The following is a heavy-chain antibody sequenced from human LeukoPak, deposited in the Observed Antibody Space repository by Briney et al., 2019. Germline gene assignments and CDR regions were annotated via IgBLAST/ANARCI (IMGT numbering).Heavy chain of an antibody. CDR1: GGSITGHY. Sequence: SETLSLTCTASGGSITGHYWSWIRQPPGKGLEWIGSIHYTGSTNYNPSLNSRITMSVDTPNNQFSLRLTSVTATDTAVYYCARLHALGAEEFDPWGQGALVTVSS. D-gene: IGHD3-16*01. J-gene: IGHJ5*02. CDR2: IHYTGST. V-gene: IGHV4-59*11. CDR3: ARLHALGAEEFDP.